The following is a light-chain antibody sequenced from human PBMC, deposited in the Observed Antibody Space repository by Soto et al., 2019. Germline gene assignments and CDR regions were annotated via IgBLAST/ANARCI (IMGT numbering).Light chain of an antibody. V-gene: IGLV1-40*01. J-gene: IGLJ3*02. CDR3: QSFDSSLNSWV. CDR2: NNN. CDR1: TSNIGAPFD. Sequence: QSVLTQPPSVSGAPGQRVTISFTGSTSNIGAPFDVHWYQQFPGTAPKLFIFNNNHRPSGVPDRLSGSKSGSSASLAITGLQADDEADYYCQSFDSSLNSWVFGGGTKLTVL.